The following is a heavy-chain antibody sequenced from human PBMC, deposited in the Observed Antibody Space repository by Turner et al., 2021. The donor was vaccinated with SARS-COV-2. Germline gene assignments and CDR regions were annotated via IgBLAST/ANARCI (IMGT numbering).Heavy chain of an antibody. V-gene: IGHV4-39*01. CDR1: GGSVRESRYI. CDR3: VACGTTNCYSGGVDH. J-gene: IGHJ5*02. Sequence: QLPLQESGPGLVRSSETLSHPCIVSGGSVRESRYIWGWIRQPPGTGLEWMGTIHYSGSPYHNLALRSRVTLAVNPDRNQVTLALISVTATDAAVYWCVACGTTNCYSGGVDHWGQGARVAVSA. D-gene: IGHD2-15*01. CDR2: IHYSGSP.